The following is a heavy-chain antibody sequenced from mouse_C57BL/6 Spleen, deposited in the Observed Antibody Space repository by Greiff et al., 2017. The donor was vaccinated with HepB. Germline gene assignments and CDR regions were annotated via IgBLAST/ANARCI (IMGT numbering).Heavy chain of an antibody. CDR1: GFSFNTYA. J-gene: IGHJ1*03. Sequence: EVKLLESGGGLVQPKGSLKLSCAASGFSFNTYAMNWVRQAPGKGLEWVARIRSKSNNYATYYADSVKDRFTISRDDSESMLYLQMNNLKTEDTAMYYCVRRRGDYDGYFDVWGTGTTVTVSS. D-gene: IGHD2-4*01. V-gene: IGHV10-1*01. CDR3: VRRRGDYDGYFDV. CDR2: IRSKSNNYAT.